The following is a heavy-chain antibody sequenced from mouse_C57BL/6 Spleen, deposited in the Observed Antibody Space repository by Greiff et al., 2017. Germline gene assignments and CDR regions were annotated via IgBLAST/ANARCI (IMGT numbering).Heavy chain of an antibody. V-gene: IGHV14-2*01. D-gene: IGHD1-1*01. J-gene: IGHJ4*01. CDR2: IDPEDGET. Sequence: EVQLQQSGAELVKPGASVKLSCTASGFNIKDYYMHWVKQRTEQGLEWIGRIDPEDGETKYAPKFPGKATITADTSSNTAYLQLSSLTSEDTAVYYCARGSNYYGSSYAMDYWGQGTSVTVSS. CDR3: ARGSNYYGSSYAMDY. CDR1: GFNIKDYY.